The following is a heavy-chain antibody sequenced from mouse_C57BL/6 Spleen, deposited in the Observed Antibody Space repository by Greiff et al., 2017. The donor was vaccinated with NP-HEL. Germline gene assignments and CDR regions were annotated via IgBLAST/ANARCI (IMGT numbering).Heavy chain of an antibody. CDR2: IHPSDSDT. V-gene: IGHV1-74*01. J-gene: IGHJ1*03. Sequence: QVQLQQPGAELVKPGASVKVSCKASGYTFTSYWMHWVKQRPGQGLEWIGRIHPSDSDTNYNQKFKGKATLTVDKSYSTAYMQLSSLASEDSAVYYCAIVIYDGYHWYFDVWGTGTTVTVSS. CDR3: AIVIYDGYHWYFDV. CDR1: GYTFTSYW. D-gene: IGHD2-3*01.